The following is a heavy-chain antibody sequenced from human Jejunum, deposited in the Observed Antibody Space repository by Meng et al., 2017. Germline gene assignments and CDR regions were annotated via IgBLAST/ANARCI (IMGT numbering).Heavy chain of an antibody. J-gene: IGHJ2*01. CDR1: GGSIESNNW. CDR2: VYHSGST. Sequence: QVQLKESGQGLVKPSETLALTCAVSGGSIESNNWWTWIRQPPGQGLEWIGEVYHSGSTHYNPSLQSRVTISIDNSKNRFSLSLNSVTAADTAIYYCARADYVRYFDLWGRGTLVTVSS. V-gene: IGHV4-4*02. CDR3: ARADYVRYFDL. D-gene: IGHD3-10*02.